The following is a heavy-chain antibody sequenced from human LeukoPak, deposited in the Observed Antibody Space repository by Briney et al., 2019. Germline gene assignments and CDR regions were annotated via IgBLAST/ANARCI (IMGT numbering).Heavy chain of an antibody. V-gene: IGHV3-7*01. CDR1: GFTFRSYW. CDR3: ARDCETYCDADPPDY. Sequence: GGSLRLSCAASGFTFRSYWMCWARQAPGKGLEWVANIRQDGSDNYYVDSVKGRFTISRDNAKNSLYLQMNSLRAEDTAVYYCARDCETYCDADPPDYWGQRTLVTVSS. J-gene: IGHJ4*02. CDR2: IRQDGSDN. D-gene: IGHD2-21*02.